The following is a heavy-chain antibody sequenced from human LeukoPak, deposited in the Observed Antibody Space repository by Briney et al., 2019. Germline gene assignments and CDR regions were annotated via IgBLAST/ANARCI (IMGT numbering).Heavy chain of an antibody. CDR2: INHSGST. V-gene: IGHV4-34*01. D-gene: IGHD6-13*01. J-gene: IGHJ1*01. Sequence: SETLSLTCAVYGGSFSGYYWSWIRQPPGKGLEWIGEINHSGSTNYNPSLKSRVTISVDTSKNQFSLRLSSVTAADTAVYFCARYSLSREDFQDWGQGTLVTVSS. CDR1: GGSFSGYY. CDR3: ARYSLSREDFQD.